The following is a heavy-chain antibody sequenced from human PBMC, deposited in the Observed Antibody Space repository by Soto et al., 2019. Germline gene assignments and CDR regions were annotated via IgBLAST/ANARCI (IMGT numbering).Heavy chain of an antibody. CDR2: ISPMFGAA. CDR1: GGTFNTYA. Sequence: QVQLVQSGAEMKKPGSSVKVSCQSSGGTFNTYAMNWVRQAPGQGPEWMGDISPMFGAANYAPKFQGRVTITADESTGTSYMQLSSFTSEDTALYFCAREVQVHTPAFVCWGQGTLVTVSS. V-gene: IGHV1-69*19. D-gene: IGHD3-10*01. J-gene: IGHJ4*02. CDR3: AREVQVHTPAFVC.